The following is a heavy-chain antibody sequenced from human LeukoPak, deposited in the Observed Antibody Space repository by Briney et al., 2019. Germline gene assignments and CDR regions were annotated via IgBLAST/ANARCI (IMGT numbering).Heavy chain of an antibody. V-gene: IGHV1-2*02. D-gene: IGHD3-9*01. J-gene: IGHJ3*01. CDR2: INLHSGGT. CDR3: ARETYYDTVNGARQHAFDF. CDR1: GYTFSGYY. Sequence: ASVKVSCKSSGYTFSGYYMHWVRQAPGQGLEWMGWINLHSGGTEYAQKFQGRVTMTRDASIRTAYMELSSLKSDDTAVYYCARETYYDTVNGARQHAFDFWGQGTMVTVSS.